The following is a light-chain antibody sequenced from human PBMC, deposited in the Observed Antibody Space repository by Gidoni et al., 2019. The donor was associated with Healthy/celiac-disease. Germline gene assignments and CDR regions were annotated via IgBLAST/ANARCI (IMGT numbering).Light chain of an antibody. V-gene: IGKV2-28*01. Sequence: DIVMTQSQLSLTVTPADPASISCTSSHSLLHSNGDNYLAWYLQKPGQSPQLLIYLGSNRASWVPERFSGSGSGTDFTLKISRVEAEDVWVYYCMQALQTPPYTFGQGTKLEIK. CDR1: HSLLHSNGDNY. J-gene: IGKJ2*01. CDR3: MQALQTPPYT. CDR2: LGS.